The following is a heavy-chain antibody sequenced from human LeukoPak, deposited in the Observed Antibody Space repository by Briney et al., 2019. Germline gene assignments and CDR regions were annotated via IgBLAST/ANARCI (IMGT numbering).Heavy chain of an antibody. V-gene: IGHV4-61*01. Sequence: SETLSLTCTVSGGSISSSTYYWGWIRQPPGKGLEWIGYIYYSGSTNYNPSLKSRVTISVDTSKNQFSLKLTSVTAADTAVYYCARDSSGWYHWFDPWGQGTLVTVSS. J-gene: IGHJ5*02. D-gene: IGHD6-19*01. CDR1: GGSISSSTYY. CDR2: IYYSGST. CDR3: ARDSSGWYHWFDP.